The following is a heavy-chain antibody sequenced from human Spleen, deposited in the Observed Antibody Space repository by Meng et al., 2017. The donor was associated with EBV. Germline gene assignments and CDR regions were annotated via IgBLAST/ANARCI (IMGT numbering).Heavy chain of an antibody. Sequence: QVQLLQSGSELRKHGASVKVSCKASGYNFTNYAMNWVRQAPGQGLEWMGWINTKTGTSMYAQGFTERFGFSLDSSVTTAYLQIYGLKAEDTAMYYCASVKGPYDILTLPLFDYWGPGTMVTV. D-gene: IGHD3-9*01. CDR1: GYNFTNYA. CDR2: INTKTGTS. V-gene: IGHV7-4-1*01. J-gene: IGHJ4*02. CDR3: ASVKGPYDILTLPLFDY.